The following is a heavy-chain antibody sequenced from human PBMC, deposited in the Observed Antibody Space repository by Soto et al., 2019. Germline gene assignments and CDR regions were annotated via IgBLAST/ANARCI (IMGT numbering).Heavy chain of an antibody. D-gene: IGHD3-10*01. J-gene: IGHJ4*02. Sequence: QVQLVQSGAEVKKPGASVKVSCKASGYSLTRFPIHWVRQAPGQGLECMGWINAANGYTRYSQKFQGRVTITRDTSATTAYMDLSSLTSEDTAVYYCARGGGLDDWGQGTLITVSS. V-gene: IGHV1-3*01. CDR3: ARGGGLDD. CDR1: GYSLTRFP. CDR2: INAANGYT.